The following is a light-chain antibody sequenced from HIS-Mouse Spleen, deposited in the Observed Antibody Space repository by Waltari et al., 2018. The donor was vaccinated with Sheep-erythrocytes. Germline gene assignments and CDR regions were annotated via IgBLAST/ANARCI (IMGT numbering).Light chain of an antibody. V-gene: IGLV2-23*01. CDR2: EGS. Sequence: QSALTQPASVSGSPGQSITIPCTGTRTDFGVFNLVSWYQHHPGKAPKLMIYEGSKPPSRVSNRFSGSKSGNTASLTISGLQAEDEADYYCCSYAGSSTPWVFGGGTKLTVL. CDR1: RTDFGVFNL. J-gene: IGLJ3*02. CDR3: CSYAGSSTPWV.